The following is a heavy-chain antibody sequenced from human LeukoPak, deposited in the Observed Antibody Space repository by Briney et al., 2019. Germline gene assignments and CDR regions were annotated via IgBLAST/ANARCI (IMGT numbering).Heavy chain of an antibody. CDR1: GGSISSGDYY. V-gene: IGHV4-30-4*01. CDR3: ARAAAAAAGTGYY. CDR2: FYYSGST. Sequence: PSQTLSLTCTVSGGSISSGDYYWSWIRQPPGKGLEWIGYFYYSGSTYYNPSLKSRVSISVDTSKNQFSLKLTSVTAAGTAVYYCARAAAAAAGTGYYWGQGTLVTVSS. D-gene: IGHD6-13*01. J-gene: IGHJ4*02.